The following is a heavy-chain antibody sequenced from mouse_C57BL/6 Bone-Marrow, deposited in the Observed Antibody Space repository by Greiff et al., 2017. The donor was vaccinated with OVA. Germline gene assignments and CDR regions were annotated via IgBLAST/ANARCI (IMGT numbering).Heavy chain of an antibody. J-gene: IGHJ2*01. CDR3: TRSYSNYGDFDY. CDR2: IDPETGGT. V-gene: IGHV1-15*01. CDR1: GYTFTDYE. Sequence: QVQLQQSGAELVRPGASVTLSCKASGYTFTDYEMHWVKQTPVHGLEWIGAIDPETGGTAYTQKFKGKAILTAAKSSSTAYMELRSLTSEDSAVYYCTRSYSNYGDFDYWGQGTTLTVSS. D-gene: IGHD2-5*01.